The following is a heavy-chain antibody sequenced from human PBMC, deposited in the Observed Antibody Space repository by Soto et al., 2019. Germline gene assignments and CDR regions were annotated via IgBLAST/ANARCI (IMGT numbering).Heavy chain of an antibody. CDR2: ISGYNGLT. CDR1: GYTFSNYG. CDR3: ARDEGIRGFDS. V-gene: IGHV1-18*04. Sequence: QVQLVQSGDEVKKSGASVKVSCKASGYTFSNYGISWVRQAPGQGLEWMGWISGYNGLTAYAQNVQGRVTMTNDTPTRTVFMELTSLRSNDTAVYYCARDEGIRGFDSWGQGTLVTVSS. D-gene: IGHD3-10*01. J-gene: IGHJ4*02.